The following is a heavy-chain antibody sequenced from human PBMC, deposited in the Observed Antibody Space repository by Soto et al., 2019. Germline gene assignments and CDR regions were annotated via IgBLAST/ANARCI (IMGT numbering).Heavy chain of an antibody. CDR1: GFTFSGYA. CDR3: ARDLRPARLESYGMDV. J-gene: IGHJ6*02. D-gene: IGHD6-6*01. Sequence: GGSLRVSCAAAGFTFSGYAMHWVRQAPGKGLEWVAVISYDGSNKYYADSVKGRFTISRDNSKNTLYLQMNSLRAEDTAVYYCARDLRPARLESYGMDVWGQGTTVTVSS. V-gene: IGHV3-30-3*01. CDR2: ISYDGSNK.